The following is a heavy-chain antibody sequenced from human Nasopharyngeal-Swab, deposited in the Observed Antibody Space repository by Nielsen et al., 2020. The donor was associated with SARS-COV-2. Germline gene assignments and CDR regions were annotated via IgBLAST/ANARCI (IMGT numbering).Heavy chain of an antibody. CDR1: GGSVSSSSSY. J-gene: IGHJ4*02. CDR2: IYYSGST. V-gene: IGHV4-39*01. CDR3: ASYSSSWYYYFDY. Sequence: SETLSLTCTVSGGSVSSSSSYWGWIRQPPGKGLEWIGSIYYSGSTYYNPSLKSRVTISVDTSKNQFSLKLSSVTAADTAVYYCASYSSSWYYYFDYWGQGTLVTVSS. D-gene: IGHD6-13*01.